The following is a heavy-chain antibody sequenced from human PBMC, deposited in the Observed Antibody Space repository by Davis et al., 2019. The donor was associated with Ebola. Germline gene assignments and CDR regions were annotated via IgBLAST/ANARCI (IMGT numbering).Heavy chain of an antibody. V-gene: IGHV1-2*02. Sequence: ASVPVSCKASGFKFIDYYMHWVRQAPAQGLEWMGWINPNSGGTNYAQKFQGRVTMTRDTSIRSAYMELSRLRSDDTAVYYCAREPSGSYYDWFDPWGQGTLVTVSS. CDR2: INPNSGGT. CDR1: GFKFIDYY. J-gene: IGHJ5*02. CDR3: AREPSGSYYDWFDP. D-gene: IGHD1-26*01.